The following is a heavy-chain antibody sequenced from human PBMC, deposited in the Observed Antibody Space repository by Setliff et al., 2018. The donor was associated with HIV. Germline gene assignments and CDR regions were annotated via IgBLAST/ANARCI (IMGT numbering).Heavy chain of an antibody. CDR1: VHTFTNVD. D-gene: IGHD3-10*01. CDR2: MNHNTGVS. J-gene: IGHJ6*04. Sequence: GASVKVSYKASVHTFTNVDIHWLRRGTRQGLEWMGWMNHNTGVSGYALKFKARVTMNSDTSIRTAYMELSSLNSEYTAAYHSARGKGVWVVVITGGLDVWGKGTTVTVSS. CDR3: ARGKGVWVVVITGGLDV. V-gene: IGHV1-8*01.